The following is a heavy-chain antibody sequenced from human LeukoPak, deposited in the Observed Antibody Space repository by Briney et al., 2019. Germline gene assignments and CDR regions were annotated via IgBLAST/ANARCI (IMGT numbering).Heavy chain of an antibody. Sequence: GGSLRLSCAASGFIFNSYSMNWVRQAPGKGLEWVSSISIISSYIYYADSVKGRFTISRDNAKNSLYLQMNSLRAEDTAVYYCANYYYDSSDYWGQGTLVTVSS. CDR3: ANYYYDSSDY. CDR2: ISIISSYI. D-gene: IGHD3-22*01. V-gene: IGHV3-21*01. CDR1: GFIFNSYS. J-gene: IGHJ4*02.